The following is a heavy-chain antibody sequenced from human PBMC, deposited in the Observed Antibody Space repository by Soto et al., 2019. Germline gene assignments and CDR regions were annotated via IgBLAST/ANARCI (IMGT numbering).Heavy chain of an antibody. Sequence: PGGSLRLSCTASGFTFGDYAMSWFRQAPGKGLEWVGFIRSKAYGGTTEYAASVKGRFTISRDDSKSIAYLQMNSLKTEDTAVYYCTRDFPISSSWYLGYYYGMDVWGQGTTVTVSS. V-gene: IGHV3-49*03. CDR2: IRSKAYGGTT. J-gene: IGHJ6*02. CDR3: TRDFPISSSWYLGYYYGMDV. D-gene: IGHD6-13*01. CDR1: GFTFGDYA.